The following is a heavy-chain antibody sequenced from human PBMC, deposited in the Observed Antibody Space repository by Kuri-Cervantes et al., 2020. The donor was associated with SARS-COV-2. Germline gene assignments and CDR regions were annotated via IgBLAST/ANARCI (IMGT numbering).Heavy chain of an antibody. CDR1: GFSLTTIGVG. CDR2: IFWNNNQ. V-gene: IGHV2-5*01. J-gene: IGHJ4*02. D-gene: IGHD7-27*01. CDR3: AHTGAGDLSDY. Sequence: SGPTLVKPTQTLTLTCTFSGFSLTTIGVGVGWVRQPPGKALEWLALIFWNNNQRYSLSLESRLSITKDTSKNQVILTMTNVDPVDTATYYCAHTGAGDLSDYWGQGTLVTVSS.